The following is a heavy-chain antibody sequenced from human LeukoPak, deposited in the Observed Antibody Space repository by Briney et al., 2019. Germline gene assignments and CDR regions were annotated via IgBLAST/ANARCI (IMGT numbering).Heavy chain of an antibody. CDR1: GYTFTGYY. CDR2: INPNSGGT. Sequence: ASVKVSCKASGYTFTGYYMHWVRQAPGQGLEWMGWINPNSGGTNYAQKFQGRVTMTRDTSISTAYMELSRLRSDDTAVYYCARCVYCSSTSCYVKNAFDIWGQGTMVTVSS. J-gene: IGHJ3*02. V-gene: IGHV1-2*02. CDR3: ARCVYCSSTSCYVKNAFDI. D-gene: IGHD2-2*01.